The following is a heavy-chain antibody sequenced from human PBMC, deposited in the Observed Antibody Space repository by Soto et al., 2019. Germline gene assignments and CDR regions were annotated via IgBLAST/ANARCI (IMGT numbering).Heavy chain of an antibody. CDR2: IGPESGAT. CDR1: GYTFTGHY. V-gene: IGHV1-2*02. Sequence: ASVKVSCKASGYTFTGHYIHWVRQAPQQGPEWMGEIGPESGATRYAQKFQGRVTMTMDTSITTVYMELKNLSPDDTAVYYCGRGRSGQIVVFYWGQGTPVTVSS. D-gene: IGHD1-26*01. J-gene: IGHJ4*02. CDR3: GRGRSGQIVVFY.